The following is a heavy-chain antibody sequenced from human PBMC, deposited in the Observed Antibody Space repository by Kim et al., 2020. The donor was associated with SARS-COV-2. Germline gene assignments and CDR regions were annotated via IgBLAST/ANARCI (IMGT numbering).Heavy chain of an antibody. CDR1: GGSISSYY. CDR2: IYDSGST. CDR3: ATAMVPMYYFDY. V-gene: IGHV4-59*13. Sequence: SETLSLTCTVSGGSISSYYWSWIRQPPGKGLEWIGYIYDSGSTNYNPSLKSRVTISVDTSKNQFSLKLSSVTAADTAVYYCATAMVPMYYFDYWGQGTLV. J-gene: IGHJ4*02. D-gene: IGHD3-10*01.